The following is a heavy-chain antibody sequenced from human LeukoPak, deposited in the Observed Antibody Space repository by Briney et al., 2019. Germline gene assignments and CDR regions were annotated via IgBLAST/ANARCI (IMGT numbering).Heavy chain of an antibody. Sequence: PGGSLRLSSAASGFTFTNAWMSWVRQAPGKGLEWVGRIKSKTDGGTIDYAAPVKGRFTFSRDDSKNTLYLQMNSLKTEDTAVYYCTTLRYGGNVYWGQGTLVTVSS. CDR2: IKSKTDGGTI. V-gene: IGHV3-15*01. D-gene: IGHD4-23*01. CDR3: TTLRYGGNVY. CDR1: GFTFTNAW. J-gene: IGHJ4*02.